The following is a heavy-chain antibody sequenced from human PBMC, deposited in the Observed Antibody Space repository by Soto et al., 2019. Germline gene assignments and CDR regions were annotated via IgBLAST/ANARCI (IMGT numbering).Heavy chain of an antibody. CDR1: GYRFSSSW. D-gene: IGHD3-16*01. Sequence: LGESLKISCQGTGYRFSSSWIGWVRQKPGKGLEWLGNVYPSDSDVRYSPAFEGQVTISADNSINTAYLQLLNLKASDTALYYCTKGASVNHYLDYWGHGTLVTVSS. J-gene: IGHJ4*01. CDR3: TKGASVNHYLDY. CDR2: VYPSDSDV. V-gene: IGHV5-51*01.